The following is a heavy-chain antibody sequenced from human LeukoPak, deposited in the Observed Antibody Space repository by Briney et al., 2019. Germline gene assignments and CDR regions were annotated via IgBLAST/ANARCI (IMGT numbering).Heavy chain of an antibody. CDR1: GGSFSGYY. D-gene: IGHD3-3*01. V-gene: IGHV4-34*01. CDR3: ARGTRFYYYGMDV. J-gene: IGHJ6*02. Sequence: MTSETLSLTCAVYGGSFSGYYWSWIRQPPGKGLEWIGEINHSGSTNYNPPLKSRVTISVDTSKNQFSLKLSSVTAADTAVYYCARGTRFYYYGMDVWGQGTTVTVSS. CDR2: INHSGST.